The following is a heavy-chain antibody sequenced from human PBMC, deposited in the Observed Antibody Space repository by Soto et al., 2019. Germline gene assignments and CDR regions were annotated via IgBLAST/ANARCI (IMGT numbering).Heavy chain of an antibody. CDR2: MHHSGST. CDR3: ARDLLDASMGDLKYGMDV. Sequence: QVQLQESGPGLVKPSGTLSLTCAVSGGSISSSNWWSWVRQPPGQGLEWIGEMHHSGSTNYNPSLKSRVTISVDKSKNQFSLKLSSVTAADTAVYYCARDLLDASMGDLKYGMDVWGQGTTVTVSS. J-gene: IGHJ6*02. D-gene: IGHD3-16*01. CDR1: GGSISSSNW. V-gene: IGHV4-4*02.